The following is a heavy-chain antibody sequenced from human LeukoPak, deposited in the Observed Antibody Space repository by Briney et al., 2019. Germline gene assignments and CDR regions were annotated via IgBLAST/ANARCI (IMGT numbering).Heavy chain of an antibody. V-gene: IGHV4-34*01. D-gene: IGHD3-9*01. CDR1: CGSFSGYY. Sequence: SETLSLTCAVYCGSFSGYYWSWIRQPPGNGLQWIGEINHSGSTNYNPSLKSRVTISVDTSKNQFSLKLSSVTAADTAVYFFQAEDGIRYFDWLLYELGPFDYWGQGTLVTVSS. J-gene: IGHJ4*02. CDR3: QAEDGIRYFDWLLYELGPFDY. CDR2: INHSGST.